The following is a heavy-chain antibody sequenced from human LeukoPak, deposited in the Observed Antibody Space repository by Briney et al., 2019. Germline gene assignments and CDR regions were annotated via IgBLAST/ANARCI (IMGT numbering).Heavy chain of an antibody. J-gene: IGHJ4*02. V-gene: IGHV4-30-2*01. CDR2: IYHSGST. Sequence: SETLSLTCTVSGGSISSGDYSWNWIRQPPGKGLEWIGYIYHSGSTYYSPSLESRVTISVDKSKNQFSLKLSSVTAADTAVYCCARVGHYYYGSGSYLGGFDYWGQGTLVTVSS. D-gene: IGHD3-10*01. CDR3: ARVGHYYYGSGSYLGGFDY. CDR1: GGSISSGDYS.